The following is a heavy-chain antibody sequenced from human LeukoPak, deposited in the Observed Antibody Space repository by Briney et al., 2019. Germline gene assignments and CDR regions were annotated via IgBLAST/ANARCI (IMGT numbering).Heavy chain of an antibody. J-gene: IGHJ4*02. D-gene: IGHD3-10*01. V-gene: IGHV1-2*02. CDR1: GYTFTGYY. Sequence: ASVKVSCKASGYTFTGYYMHWVRQAPGQGLEWMGWINPNSGGTNYAQKFQGRVTITADESTSTAYMELSSLRSEDTAVYYCARESSHPIFDYWGQGTLVTVSS. CDR3: ARESSHPIFDY. CDR2: INPNSGGT.